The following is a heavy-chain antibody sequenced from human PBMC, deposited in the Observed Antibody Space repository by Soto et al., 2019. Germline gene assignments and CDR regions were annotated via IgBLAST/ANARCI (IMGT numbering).Heavy chain of an antibody. D-gene: IGHD1-26*01. V-gene: IGHV3-64D*06. CDR3: VKYSKPVG. CDR1: GFIFHNYT. Sequence: GGSVRLSCAASGFIFHNYTINWFRQAPGKGLDYVSTIDKDGIRTYYADSVKGRFTISRDNPKSTLYLEMRNLRLEDTAVYYCVKYSKPVGWGQGALVTVAS. CDR2: IDKDGIRT. J-gene: IGHJ4*02.